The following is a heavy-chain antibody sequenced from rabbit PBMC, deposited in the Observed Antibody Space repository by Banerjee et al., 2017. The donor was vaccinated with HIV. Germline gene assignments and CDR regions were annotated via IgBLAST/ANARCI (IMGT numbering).Heavy chain of an antibody. D-gene: IGHD4-1*01. CDR1: GFSFSNKYV. V-gene: IGHV1S45*01. Sequence: QEQLEESGGDLVKPEGSLTLTCTASGFSFSNKYVMCWVRQAPGKGLEWIACISAGTSGRTVYASWAKGRFTISRTSSTTVTLQMTSLTAADTATYFCARDLAGVIGWNFNLWGQGTLVTVS. CDR3: ARDLAGVIGWNFNL. J-gene: IGHJ4*01. CDR2: ISAGTSGRT.